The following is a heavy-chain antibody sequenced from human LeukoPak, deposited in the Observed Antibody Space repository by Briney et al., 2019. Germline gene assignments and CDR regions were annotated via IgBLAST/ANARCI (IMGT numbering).Heavy chain of an antibody. V-gene: IGHV3-48*01. J-gene: IGHJ4*02. CDR1: GFTFSSYS. Sequence: GGCLRLSCAASGFTFSSYSMNWVRQAPGKGLEWVSYISSSSSTIYYADSVKGRFTISRDNAKNSLYLQMNSLRAEDTAVYYCARDLLYGGQGTLVTVSS. CDR3: ARDLLY. CDR2: ISSSSSTI.